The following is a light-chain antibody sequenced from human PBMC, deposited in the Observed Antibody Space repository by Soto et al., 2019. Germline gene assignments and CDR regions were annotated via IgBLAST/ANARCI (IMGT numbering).Light chain of an antibody. CDR2: DVN. CDR1: SSDVGGYKF. Sequence: QSVLSQPASVSGSPGQSITISCTGTSSDVGGYKFVSWYQQQPGKAPKLMIYDVNHRPSGISNRFSGSKSGNTASLTISGLQAEDEADYYCTSYTTINTYVFGSGTKLTVL. CDR3: TSYTTINTYV. V-gene: IGLV2-14*03. J-gene: IGLJ1*01.